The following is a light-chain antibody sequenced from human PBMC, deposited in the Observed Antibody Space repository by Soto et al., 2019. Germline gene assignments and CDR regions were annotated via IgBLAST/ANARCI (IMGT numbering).Light chain of an antibody. Sequence: QSVLTQPRSVSGSPGQSVTIFCTGTSSDVGGYNFVSWYQQHPDKAPKVMIYDVIKRPSGVPDRFSGPKSGDTASLTFSGLQAEDEVDYHCCSYAGTSYVFGAGTKLT. V-gene: IGLV2-11*01. CDR2: DVI. CDR1: SSDVGGYNF. CDR3: CSYAGTSYV. J-gene: IGLJ1*01.